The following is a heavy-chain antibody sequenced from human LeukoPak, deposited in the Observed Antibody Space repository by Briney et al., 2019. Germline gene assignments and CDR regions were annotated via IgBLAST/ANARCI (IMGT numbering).Heavy chain of an antibody. J-gene: IGHJ3*02. CDR2: IYSGGST. CDR3: AREGRSSSSDAFDI. D-gene: IGHD6-6*01. V-gene: IGHV3-66*02. CDR1: VFTVSSNY. Sequence: PGGSLRLSCAAAVFTVSSNYMSGVSQAPGKGREWVSVIYSGGSTYYADSVKGRFTISRDNSKNTMYLQMNSLRAEHTALYYCAREGRSSSSDAFDIWGQGTMVTVSS.